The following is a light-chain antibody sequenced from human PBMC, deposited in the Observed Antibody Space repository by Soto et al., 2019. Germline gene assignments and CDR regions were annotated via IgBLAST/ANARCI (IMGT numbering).Light chain of an antibody. CDR3: QHYNSYPWT. J-gene: IGKJ1*01. Sequence: IGDRVTITCRASQTINNWLAWYQQKPGKAPNLLIYHASNLETGVPSRFSGSAFGTEFTLTNSSLQPDDFATYYCQHYNSYPWTFGQG. V-gene: IGKV1-5*01. CDR1: QTINNW. CDR2: HAS.